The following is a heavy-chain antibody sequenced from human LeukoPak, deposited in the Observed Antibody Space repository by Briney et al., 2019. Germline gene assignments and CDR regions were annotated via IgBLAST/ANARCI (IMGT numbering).Heavy chain of an antibody. CDR1: GYTFTGYY. J-gene: IGHJ6*03. D-gene: IGHD3-22*01. CDR2: INPNSGGT. Sequence: GASVKVSCKASGYTFTGYYMHWVRQAPGQGLEWMGWINPNSGGTNYAQKFQGRVTMTRDTSISTAYMELSRLRSDDTAVYYCARGRVDSSGYYYWGRVYYYYYMDVWGKGTTVTISS. V-gene: IGHV1-2*02. CDR3: ARGRVDSSGYYYWGRVYYYYYMDV.